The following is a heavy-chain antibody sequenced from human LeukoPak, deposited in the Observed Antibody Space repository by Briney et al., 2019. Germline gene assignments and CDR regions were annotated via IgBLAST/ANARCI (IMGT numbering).Heavy chain of an antibody. D-gene: IGHD6-19*01. CDR2: IHYSGST. Sequence: KPSETLSPTCTVSGGSISSYYWNWIRQPPGKGLEWIGYIHYSGSTNHNPSLKSRVTISVDKSKNQFSLKLTSVTAADTAVYYCARDGVAGGFDSWGQGTMVTVSS. J-gene: IGHJ4*02. V-gene: IGHV4-59*01. CDR1: GGSISSYY. CDR3: ARDGVAGGFDS.